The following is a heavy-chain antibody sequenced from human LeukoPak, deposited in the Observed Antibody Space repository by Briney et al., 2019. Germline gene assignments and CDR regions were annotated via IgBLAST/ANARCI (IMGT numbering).Heavy chain of an antibody. Sequence: GASVKVSCKASGGTFSSYAISWVRQAPGQGLEWMGRIIPILGIANYAQKFQGRVTITADKSTSTAYMELSSLRSEDTAVYYCARDLREVVPAALDYWGQGTLVTVPS. CDR2: IIPILGIA. J-gene: IGHJ4*02. CDR1: GGTFSSYA. D-gene: IGHD2-2*01. V-gene: IGHV1-69*04. CDR3: ARDLREVVPAALDY.